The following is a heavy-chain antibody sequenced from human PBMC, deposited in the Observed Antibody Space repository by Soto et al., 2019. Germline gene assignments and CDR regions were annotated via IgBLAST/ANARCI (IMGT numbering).Heavy chain of an antibody. CDR3: ARGRPAALYYFDY. J-gene: IGHJ4*02. CDR1: GFTFSSYA. CDR2: ISSNGGST. D-gene: IGHD2-2*01. Sequence: GGSLRLSCAASGFTFSSYARHWVRQAPGKGLEYVSAISSNGGSTYYANSVKCRFTTSRDNSKNTLYLQMGSLRAEDMAVYYCARGRPAALYYFDYWGQGTLVTVSS. V-gene: IGHV3-64*01.